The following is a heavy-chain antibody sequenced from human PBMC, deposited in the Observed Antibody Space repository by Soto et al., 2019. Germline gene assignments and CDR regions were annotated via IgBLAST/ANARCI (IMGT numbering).Heavy chain of an antibody. J-gene: IGHJ6*02. D-gene: IGHD3-22*01. CDR3: ARDRGYYDSSGDYYYYGMDV. CDR2: IIPIFGTA. V-gene: IGHV1-69*01. Sequence: QVQLVQSGAEVKKPGSSVKVSCKASGGTFSSYAISWVRQAPGQGLEWMGAIIPIFGTANYAQKFQGRVTITADESTSTAYMELSSLRSEDTAVYHCARDRGYYDSSGDYYYYGMDVWGQGTTVTVSS. CDR1: GGTFSSYA.